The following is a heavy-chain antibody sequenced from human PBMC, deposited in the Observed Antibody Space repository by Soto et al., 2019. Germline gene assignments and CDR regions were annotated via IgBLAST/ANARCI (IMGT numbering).Heavy chain of an antibody. CDR1: GGSISSGDYY. CDR2: IYYSGST. Sequence: QVQLQESGPGLVKPSQTLSLTCTVSGGSISSGDYYWSWIRQPPGKGLEWIGYIYYSGSTYYNPSLKSRVTVSVDTSKNQFSLKLSSVTAADTAVYYCARAMVVTQNWFDPWGQGTLVTVSS. J-gene: IGHJ5*02. D-gene: IGHD2-21*02. V-gene: IGHV4-30-4*01. CDR3: ARAMVVTQNWFDP.